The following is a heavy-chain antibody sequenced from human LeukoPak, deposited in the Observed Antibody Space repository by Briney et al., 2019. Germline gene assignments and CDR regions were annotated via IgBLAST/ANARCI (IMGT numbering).Heavy chain of an antibody. J-gene: IGHJ4*02. Sequence: GGSLRLSCAASGFTFSSYAMSWVRQAPGKGVEWVSAISGSGGSTYYADSVKGRFTISRDNSKNTLYLQMNSLRAEDTAVYYCAKGSGITMIVVVITDWGQGTLVTVSS. CDR2: ISGSGGST. CDR1: GFTFSSYA. V-gene: IGHV3-23*01. CDR3: AKGSGITMIVVVITD. D-gene: IGHD3-22*01.